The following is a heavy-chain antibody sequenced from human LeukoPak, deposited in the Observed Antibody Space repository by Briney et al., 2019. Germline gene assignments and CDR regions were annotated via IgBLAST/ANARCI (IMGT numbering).Heavy chain of an antibody. J-gene: IGHJ6*02. CDR1: GFTFSSYA. Sequence: PGRTLRLSCAASGFTFSSYAMHWVRQAPVKGLEWVSVISYDGSNKYYADSVKGRFTISRDNSKNTLYLQMNSLRAEDTAVYYCARNPNYYDSSGYYYGNYYYYGMDVWGQGTTVTVSS. D-gene: IGHD3-22*01. V-gene: IGHV3-30-3*01. CDR2: ISYDGSNK. CDR3: ARNPNYYDSSGYYYGNYYYYGMDV.